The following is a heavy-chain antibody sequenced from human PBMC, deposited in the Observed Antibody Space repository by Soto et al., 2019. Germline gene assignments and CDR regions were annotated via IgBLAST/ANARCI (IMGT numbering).Heavy chain of an antibody. CDR1: GFSLSGGGVG. J-gene: IGHJ5*02. CDR3: AHKMDTVDWFGP. CDR2: IYWNDDK. V-gene: IGHV2-5*01. D-gene: IGHD5-18*01. Sequence: SGPTLVNPTQTLTLTCTFSGFSLSGGGVGVGWIRQPPGKALEWVALIYWNDDKRYSPSLKSRLTITKGTSKNQVVLTMTSMDPADTATYYCAHKMDTVDWFGPWGRGTLVTVSS.